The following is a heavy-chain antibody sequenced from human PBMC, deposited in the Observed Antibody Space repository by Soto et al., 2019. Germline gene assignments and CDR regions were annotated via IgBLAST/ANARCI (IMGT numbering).Heavy chain of an antibody. D-gene: IGHD3-10*01. CDR1: GFAFSSNS. J-gene: IGHJ4*02. V-gene: IGHV3-23*01. CDR3: AKRGGEVWTNQIFDY. Sequence: EVQLLESGGGLVQPGGSLRLSCAASGFAFSSNSMTWVRQAPGKGLEWVSTFGVINNNTFYADSVKGWFTISRDNYKNTLYLQMNSLRAEDTAVYYCAKRGGEVWTNQIFDYWGQGNLVPVSS. CDR2: FGVINNNT.